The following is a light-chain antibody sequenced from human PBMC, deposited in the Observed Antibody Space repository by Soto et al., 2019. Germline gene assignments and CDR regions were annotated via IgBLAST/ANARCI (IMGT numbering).Light chain of an antibody. V-gene: IGKV3-20*01. CDR3: QQYAGSPLA. CDR2: GAS. Sequence: EIVLTQSPGTLSLPPGERATLSCRASQSVSSTYLAWYQQRPGQAPRLLIYGASSRATGIPDRFSGSGSGTDFTLTISRLEPEDFAVYYCQQYAGSPLAFGGGTKVVIK. CDR1: QSVSSTY. J-gene: IGKJ4*01.